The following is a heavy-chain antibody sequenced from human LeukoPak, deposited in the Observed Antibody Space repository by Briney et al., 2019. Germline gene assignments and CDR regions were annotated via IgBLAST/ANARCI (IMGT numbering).Heavy chain of an antibody. Sequence: GGSLRLSCAASGFTFSSYAMSWVRQAPGKGLEWVSAISGSGGSTYYADSVKGRFTISRDNSKNTLYLQMNSLRAEDTAVYYCAKEGEGHYYDSSGFQIGAFDIWGPGTMVTVSS. CDR1: GFTFSSYA. V-gene: IGHV3-23*01. CDR3: AKEGEGHYYDSSGFQIGAFDI. CDR2: ISGSGGST. D-gene: IGHD3-22*01. J-gene: IGHJ3*02.